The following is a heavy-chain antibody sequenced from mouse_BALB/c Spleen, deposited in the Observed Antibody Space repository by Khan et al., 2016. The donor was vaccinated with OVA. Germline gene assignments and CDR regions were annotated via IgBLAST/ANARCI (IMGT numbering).Heavy chain of an antibody. V-gene: IGHV1-80*01. D-gene: IGHD2-14*01. J-gene: IGHJ3*01. Sequence: QIQLQQSGAELVRPGSSVKISCKASGYAFSNYWMNWVKQRPGQGLEWMGQIYPGDGNTHYNGNFKGKATLTADKSSTTAYMQLSSLTSEDSAVYFCARLGYWLAYWGQGTLVTVSA. CDR1: GYAFSNYW. CDR3: ARLGYWLAY. CDR2: IYPGDGNT.